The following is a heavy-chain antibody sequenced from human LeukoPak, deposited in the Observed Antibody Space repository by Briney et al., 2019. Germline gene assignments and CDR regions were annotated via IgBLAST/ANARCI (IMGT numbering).Heavy chain of an antibody. CDR2: ISGSGGSR. D-gene: IGHD2-21*01. V-gene: IGHV3-23*01. CDR3: AKHPIGYVQSVGDYMNV. CDR1: GFTFSSYA. J-gene: IGHJ6*03. Sequence: PGGSLRLSCAASGFTFSSYAMSWVRQAPGKGLEWVSAISGSGGSRYYADSVKGRFTISRDDSKNTVYLQMNSLRGEDTAEYYCAKHPIGYVQSVGDYMNVWGKGTTVTVSS.